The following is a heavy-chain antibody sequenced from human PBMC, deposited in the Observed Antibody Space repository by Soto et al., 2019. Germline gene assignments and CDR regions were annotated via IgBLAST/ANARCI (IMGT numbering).Heavy chain of an antibody. Sequence: GGSLRLSCAASGFTFSSYSMNWVRQAPGKGLEWVSSINSSSSYIYYADSVKGRFTISRDNAKNSLYLQMNSLRAEDTAVYYCARVFITMIVVDYWGQGTLVTVSS. CDR2: INSSSSYI. D-gene: IGHD3-22*01. V-gene: IGHV3-21*01. CDR1: GFTFSSYS. J-gene: IGHJ4*02. CDR3: ARVFITMIVVDY.